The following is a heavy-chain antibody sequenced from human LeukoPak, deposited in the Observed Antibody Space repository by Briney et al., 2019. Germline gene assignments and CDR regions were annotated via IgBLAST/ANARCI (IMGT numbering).Heavy chain of an antibody. D-gene: IGHD6-13*01. CDR3: AAVAAAGHRLDY. CDR2: IVVGSGNT. Sequence: TSVKVSCKASGFTFTSSAVQWVRQARGQRLEWIGWIVVGSGNTNYAQKFQERVTITRDMSTSTAYMELSSLRSEGTAVYYCAAVAAAGHRLDYWGQGTLVTVSS. CDR1: GFTFTSSA. V-gene: IGHV1-58*01. J-gene: IGHJ4*02.